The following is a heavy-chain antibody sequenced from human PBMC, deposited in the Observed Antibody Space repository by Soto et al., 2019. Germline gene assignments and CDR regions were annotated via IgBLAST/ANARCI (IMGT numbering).Heavy chain of an antibody. J-gene: IGHJ6*02. D-gene: IGHD3-16*01. CDR1: GFTFNNYG. CDR3: AKDQRMITFGDPLYGMDV. CDR2: ISYDGSNQ. V-gene: IGHV3-30*18. Sequence: QVQLVESGGGVVQPGKSLRLSCAASGFTFNNYGMHWVRQAPGKGLEWVAIISYDGSNQYYAGPVKGRFTISRDYSKKMLYLQMDSLRTEDTAVYYCAKDQRMITFGDPLYGMDVWGQGTRVTVSS.